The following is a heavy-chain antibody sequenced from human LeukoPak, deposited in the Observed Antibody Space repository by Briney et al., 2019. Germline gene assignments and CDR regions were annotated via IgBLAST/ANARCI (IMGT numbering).Heavy chain of an antibody. CDR3: AKDFTDY. Sequence: PGGSLRLSCAASGFTFSSYAMSWVRQAPGKGLEWVSGISWNSGSIGYADSVKGRFTISRDNAKNSLYLQMNSLRAEDTALYYCAKDFTDYWGQGTLVTVSS. CDR2: ISWNSGSI. CDR1: GFTFSSYA. V-gene: IGHV3-9*01. J-gene: IGHJ4*02.